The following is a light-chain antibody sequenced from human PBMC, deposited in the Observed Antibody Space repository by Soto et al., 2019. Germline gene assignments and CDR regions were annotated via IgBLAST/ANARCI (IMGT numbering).Light chain of an antibody. J-gene: IGKJ2*01. CDR3: HQSYSYPPS. CDR2: AAS. Sequence: DIQMTQSPSSLSASLGDRVTITCRASQHINSYLNWYQQKPGKAPKLLIHAASSLQGGVPSRVSGRGSGTDFTRTISSLQAEDLATYYCHQSYSYPPSFGQGTKLEI. CDR1: QHINSY. V-gene: IGKV1-39*01.